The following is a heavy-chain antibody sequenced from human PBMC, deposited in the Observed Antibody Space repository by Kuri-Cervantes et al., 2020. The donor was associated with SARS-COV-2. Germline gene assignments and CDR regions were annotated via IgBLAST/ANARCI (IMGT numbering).Heavy chain of an antibody. Sequence: SQTLSLTCAVYGGSFSGYYWSWIRQPPGKGLEWIGEINHSGSTNYNPSLKSRVTISVDTSKNQFSLKLSSVTAADTAVYYCARDEDYAFDYWSQGTLVTVSS. CDR2: INHSGST. D-gene: IGHD4-17*01. J-gene: IGHJ4*02. V-gene: IGHV4-34*01. CDR1: GGSFSGYY. CDR3: ARDEDYAFDY.